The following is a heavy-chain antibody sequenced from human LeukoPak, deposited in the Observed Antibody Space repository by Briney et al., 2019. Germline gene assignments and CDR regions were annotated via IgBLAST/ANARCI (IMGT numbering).Heavy chain of an antibody. CDR1: GGSIRSTNYY. CDR2: IYYGGST. CDR3: ARDRDSNYAWFDP. V-gene: IGHV4-31*03. Sequence: PSETLSLTCTVSGGSIRSTNYYWSWIRQHPGTGLEWIGYIYYGGSTCYNPSLKSRVTMSVDTSKNQFSLKLSSVTAADTAVYYCARDRDSNYAWFDPWGQGTLVTVSS. D-gene: IGHD4-11*01. J-gene: IGHJ5*02.